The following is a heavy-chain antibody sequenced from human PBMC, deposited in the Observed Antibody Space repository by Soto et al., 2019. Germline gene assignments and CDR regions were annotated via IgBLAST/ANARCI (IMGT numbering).Heavy chain of an antibody. Sequence: GESLKISCKGSGYSFTSYWIGWVRQMPGKGLEWMGIIYPGDSDTRYSPPFQGQVTISADKSISTAYLQWSSLKASDTAMYYWAVSSDLRLLSFMLAVLVDVSVVMVTLPWYF. D-gene: IGHD2-21*02. J-gene: IGHJ2*01. CDR1: GYSFTSYW. V-gene: IGHV5-51*01. CDR2: IYPGDSDT. CDR3: AVSSDLRLLSFMLAVLVDVSVVMVTLPWYF.